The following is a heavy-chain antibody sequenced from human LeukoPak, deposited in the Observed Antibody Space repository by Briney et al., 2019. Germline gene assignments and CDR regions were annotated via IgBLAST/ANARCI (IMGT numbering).Heavy chain of an antibody. V-gene: IGHV3-74*01. D-gene: IGHD2-21*02. Sequence: PGGSLRLSYAASGFTFSSYWMHWVRQAPGKGLVWVSRINTDGSSTSYADSVKGRFTISRDNSKNTLYLQMNSLRAEDTAVYYCAKDNSGPNYCGGDCSYLDYWGQGTLVTVSS. J-gene: IGHJ4*02. CDR1: GFTFSSYW. CDR3: AKDNSGPNYCGGDCSYLDY. CDR2: INTDGSST.